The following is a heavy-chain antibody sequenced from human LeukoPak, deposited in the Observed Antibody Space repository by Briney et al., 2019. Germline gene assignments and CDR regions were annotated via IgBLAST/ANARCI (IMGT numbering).Heavy chain of an antibody. Sequence: GASVKVSCRASGYTFTDYYMHWVRQAPGQGLEWMGRIYPNSGGTNLAQKFQGRVTMTRDTSISTAYMELSSLKSDDTAVYYCARVYDFWTFDPWGQGTLVTVSS. CDR3: ARVYDFWTFDP. D-gene: IGHD3-3*01. J-gene: IGHJ5*02. CDR2: IYPNSGGT. CDR1: GYTFTDYY. V-gene: IGHV1-2*06.